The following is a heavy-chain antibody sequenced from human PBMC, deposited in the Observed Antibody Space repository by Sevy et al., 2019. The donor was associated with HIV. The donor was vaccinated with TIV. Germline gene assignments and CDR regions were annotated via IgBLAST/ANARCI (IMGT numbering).Heavy chain of an antibody. CDR3: AKDDIVSIEY. Sequence: WGSLRLSCAASGFIFSTSPMHWVRQAPGKGLECVAILSYDDSDENYADSVKGRFTISRDNSKNTLYLQMNSLRTEDTAVYYCAKDDIVSIEYWGQGTLVTVSS. CDR1: GFIFSTSP. J-gene: IGHJ4*02. D-gene: IGHD2-15*01. V-gene: IGHV3-30-3*02. CDR2: LSYDDSDE.